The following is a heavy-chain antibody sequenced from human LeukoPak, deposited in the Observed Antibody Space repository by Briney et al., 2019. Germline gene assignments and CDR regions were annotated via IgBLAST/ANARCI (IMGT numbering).Heavy chain of an antibody. V-gene: IGHV3-30*03. CDR2: ISYDGSNK. D-gene: IGHD4-17*01. CDR1: GFTFSSYG. CDR3: ASYGDFDY. Sequence: GGSLRLSCAASGFTFSSYGMHWVRQAPGKGLEWVAVISYDGSNKYYADSVKGRFTISRDNSKNTLYLQMNSLRAEDTAVYYCASYGDFDYWGQGTLVTVSS. J-gene: IGHJ4*02.